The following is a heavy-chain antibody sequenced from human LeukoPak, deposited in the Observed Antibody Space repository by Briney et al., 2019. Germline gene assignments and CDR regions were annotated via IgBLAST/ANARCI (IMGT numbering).Heavy chain of an antibody. CDR2: IYTSVSP. V-gene: IGHV4-61*09. CDR1: GGSISSCSYY. J-gene: IGHJ5*02. Sequence: SQTLSLTCTVSGGSISSCSYYWSWIRQPAGKGLEWIGHIYTSVSPNDNPSLKSRVTISVHTSKNQFSLKLSSVTAADTAVYYCARDLACRTRSVFDPGGQRTLVTLSS. CDR3: ARDLACRTRSVFDP. D-gene: IGHD3-3*01.